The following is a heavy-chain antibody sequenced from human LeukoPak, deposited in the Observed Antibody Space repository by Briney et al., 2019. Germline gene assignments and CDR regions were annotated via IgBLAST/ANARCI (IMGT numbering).Heavy chain of an antibody. CDR1: GGSISSGDYY. V-gene: IGHV4-30-4*08. D-gene: IGHD5-24*01. Sequence: SETLSLTCTVSGGSISSGDYYWSWIRQPPGKGLEWIVYVYYSGSTYYNPSLKSRVTISVDTSKNQFSLKLSSVTAADTAVYYCASRDGYNSFDYWGQGTLVTVSS. CDR2: VYYSGST. J-gene: IGHJ4*02. CDR3: ASRDGYNSFDY.